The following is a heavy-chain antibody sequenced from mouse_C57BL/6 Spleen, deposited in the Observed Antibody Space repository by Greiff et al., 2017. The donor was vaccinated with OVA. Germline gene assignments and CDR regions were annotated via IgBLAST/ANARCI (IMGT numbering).Heavy chain of an antibody. CDR3: ARGDLSGYFDV. V-gene: IGHV1-76*01. J-gene: IGHJ1*03. CDR1: GYTFTDYY. CDR2: IYPGSGNT. D-gene: IGHD2-3*01. Sequence: QVQLQQSGAELVRPGASVKLSCKASGYTFTDYYINWVKQRPGQGLEWIARIYPGSGNTYYNEKFKGKATLTAEKSSSTAYMQLSSLTSEDSAVYFCARGDLSGYFDVWGKGTTVHVSS.